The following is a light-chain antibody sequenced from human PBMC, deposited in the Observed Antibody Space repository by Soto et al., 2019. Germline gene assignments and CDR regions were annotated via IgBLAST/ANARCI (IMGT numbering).Light chain of an antibody. CDR1: QSVDSNY. V-gene: IGKV3D-15*01. CDR2: GAS. J-gene: IGKJ1*01. Sequence: EIVLTQSPGTLSLSPGEEATLSCRASQSVDSNYLAWYQQKPGQTPRLIIYGASGRADGIPHRFSGSGSGTEYTLTISSLQSEDSAVYFCQQYNDWPPVTFGQGTKVDIK. CDR3: QQYNDWPPVT.